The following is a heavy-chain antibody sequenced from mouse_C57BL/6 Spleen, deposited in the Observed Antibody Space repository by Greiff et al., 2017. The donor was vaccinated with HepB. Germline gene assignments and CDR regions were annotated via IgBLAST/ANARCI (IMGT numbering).Heavy chain of an antibody. CDR1: GFTFSDYG. D-gene: IGHD1-1*01. CDR3: ARWYYGSYAMDY. V-gene: IGHV5-17*01. CDR2: ISSGSSTI. Sequence: VQLKESGGGLVKPGGSLKLSCAASGFTFSDYGMHWVRQAPEKGLEWVAYISSGSSTIYYADTVKGRFTISRDNAKNTLFLQMTSLRSEDTSMYYCARWYYGSYAMDYWGQGTSVTVSS. J-gene: IGHJ4*01.